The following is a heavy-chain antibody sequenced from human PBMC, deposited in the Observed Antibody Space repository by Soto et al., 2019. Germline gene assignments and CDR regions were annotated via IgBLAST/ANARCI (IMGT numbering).Heavy chain of an antibody. J-gene: IGHJ6*02. CDR1: GFTFRTYT. V-gene: IGHV3-21*01. CDR2: IRGFSPYT. CDR3: ERDRGYDAHDYYYNALDV. D-gene: IGHD3-10*01. Sequence: VQLVDSGGGLVKPGGSLRISCISSGFTFRTYTMNWVRQAPGKGLEWVSGIRGFSPYTFYAESVRGRFAISRDDAKNSPYLQWNSLRAEETAVYYCERDRGYDAHDYYYNALDVWGQGTTVTVSS.